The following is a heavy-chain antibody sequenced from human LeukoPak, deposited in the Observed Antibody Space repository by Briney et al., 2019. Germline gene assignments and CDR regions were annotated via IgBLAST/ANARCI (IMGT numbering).Heavy chain of an antibody. Sequence: PSETLSLTCTVSGGSISSYYWSWIRQPPGKGLEWIGYIHYSGSTHYNPSLKSRVTISVDTSRNQFSLRLNSVTAADTAVYYCAKSNGYGLVDIWGQGTMVTVSS. V-gene: IGHV4-59*08. CDR1: GGSISSYY. CDR3: AKSNGYGLVDI. D-gene: IGHD3-10*01. J-gene: IGHJ3*02. CDR2: IHYSGST.